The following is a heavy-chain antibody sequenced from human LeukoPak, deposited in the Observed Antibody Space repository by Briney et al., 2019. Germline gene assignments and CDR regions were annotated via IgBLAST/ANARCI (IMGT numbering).Heavy chain of an antibody. V-gene: IGHV4-61*08. CDR2: IYYSGST. Sequence: SETLSLTCGVSGGSITSGVYSWSWIRQPPGKGLEWIGYIYYSGSTNYNPSLKSRVTISVDTSKNQFSLKLSSVTAADTAVYYCARAGYSYGWWFDPWGQGTLVTVSS. CDR3: ARAGYSYGWWFDP. D-gene: IGHD5-18*01. CDR1: GGSITSGVYS. J-gene: IGHJ5*02.